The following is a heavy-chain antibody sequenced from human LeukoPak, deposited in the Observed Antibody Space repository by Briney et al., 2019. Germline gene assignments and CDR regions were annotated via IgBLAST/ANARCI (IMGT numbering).Heavy chain of an antibody. Sequence: GGSLRLSCTASGFTFSTYDMSWVRQAPGKGLEWVSTIRVNGRSTYYADSVKGRFTISRDNSKNTLYLQMNSLRAEDTALYYCAKPGEPSNYYFDYWGQGALVTVSS. V-gene: IGHV3-23*01. CDR2: IRVNGRST. CDR3: AKPGEPSNYYFDY. CDR1: GFTFSTYD. D-gene: IGHD1-14*01. J-gene: IGHJ4*02.